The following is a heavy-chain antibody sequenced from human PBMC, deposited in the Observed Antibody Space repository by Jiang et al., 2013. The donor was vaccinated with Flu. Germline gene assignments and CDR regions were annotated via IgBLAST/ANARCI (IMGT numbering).Heavy chain of an antibody. CDR2: IYWDDAK. CDR1: GFSLSTSAVG. CDR3: VHIINVVLTPGYFAF. V-gene: IGHV2-5*02. Sequence: KPTQTLTLTCTFSGFSLSTSAVGVGWIRQPPGKALEWLALIYWDDAKVYSPSLETRLSLTKDTSKNQVVLKMTNVDPVDTATYYCVHIINVVLTPGYFAFWGQGTLVTVSS. D-gene: IGHD4/OR15-4a*01. J-gene: IGHJ4*02.